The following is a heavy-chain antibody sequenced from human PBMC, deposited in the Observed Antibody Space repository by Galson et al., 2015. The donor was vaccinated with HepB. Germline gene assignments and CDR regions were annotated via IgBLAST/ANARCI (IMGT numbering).Heavy chain of an antibody. V-gene: IGHV3-23*01. CDR2: ISGSGGST. D-gene: IGHD2-2*01. CDR1: GFTFSSYA. CDR3: ATMGTSGVIVVVPAARSWFDP. J-gene: IGHJ5*02. Sequence: SLRLSCAASGFTFSSYAMSWVRQAPGKGLEWVSAISGSGGSTYYADSVKGRFTISRDNSKNTLYLQMNSLRAEDTAVYYCATMGTSGVIVVVPAARSWFDPWGQGTLVTVSS.